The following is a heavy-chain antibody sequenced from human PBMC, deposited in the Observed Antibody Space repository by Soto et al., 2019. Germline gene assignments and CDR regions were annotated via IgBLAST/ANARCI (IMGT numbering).Heavy chain of an antibody. Sequence: PSETRSRTCAVYGGSFSCYCWSWMRQPPGMGLEWIGEINHSGSTNYNPSLKSRVTISVDTSKNQFSLKLSSVTAADTAVYYCARGGLRFLEWLPPSSYYYGMDVWGQGTTVTVSS. CDR3: ARGGLRFLEWLPPSSYYYGMDV. D-gene: IGHD3-3*01. V-gene: IGHV4-34*01. CDR2: INHSGST. J-gene: IGHJ6*02. CDR1: GGSFSCYC.